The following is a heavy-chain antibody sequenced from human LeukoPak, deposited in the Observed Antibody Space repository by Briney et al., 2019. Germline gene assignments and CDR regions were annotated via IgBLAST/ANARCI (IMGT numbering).Heavy chain of an antibody. V-gene: IGHV5-51*01. J-gene: IGHJ4*02. Sequence: GESLKISCKGSGYSFTSYWIAWVRQMPGKGLEWMGIIYPGDSDTRYSPSFQGQVTISADKSISTAYLQWSSLKASDTAMYYCARPHGGRDYDYVWGSYRYSPHYFDYWGQGTLVTVSS. CDR2: IYPGDSDT. CDR1: GYSFTSYW. D-gene: IGHD3-16*02. CDR3: ARPHGGRDYDYVWGSYRYSPHYFDY.